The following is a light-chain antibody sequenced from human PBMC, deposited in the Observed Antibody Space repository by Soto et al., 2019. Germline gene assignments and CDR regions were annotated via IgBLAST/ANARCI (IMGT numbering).Light chain of an antibody. Sequence: QSALTQPASVSGSPGQSITISCTGTNSDIGTYNSVSWYQHHPGKAPKLLIFEVIDRPSGVSDRFSGSKSGNTASLTISGLQPEDEADYYCCSYTSTYTLVFGGGTKVTVL. CDR1: NSDIGTYNS. V-gene: IGLV2-14*01. J-gene: IGLJ3*02. CDR3: CSYTSTYTLV. CDR2: EVI.